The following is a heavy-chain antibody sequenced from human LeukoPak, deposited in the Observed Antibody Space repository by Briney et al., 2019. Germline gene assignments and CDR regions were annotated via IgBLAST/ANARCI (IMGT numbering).Heavy chain of an antibody. J-gene: IGHJ4*02. CDR2: INPNSGGT. D-gene: IGHD6-6*01. CDR1: GYAFTGYY. V-gene: IGHV1-2*02. Sequence: ASVKVSCKASGYAFTGYYMHWVRHAPGQGREWMGWINPNSGGTNYAQKFQGRVTMTRDTYISTAYMELRRLRSDDTAVYYCARDRGVEYSSAFDYWGQGTLVTVSS. CDR3: ARDRGVEYSSAFDY.